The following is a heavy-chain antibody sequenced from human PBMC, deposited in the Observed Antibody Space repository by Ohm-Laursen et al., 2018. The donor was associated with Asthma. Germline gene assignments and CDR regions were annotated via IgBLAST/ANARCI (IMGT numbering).Heavy chain of an antibody. CDR2: ISTASSFI. J-gene: IGHJ3*02. CDR3: ARVLAPADAFDI. CDR1: GYTFSRYS. V-gene: IGHV3-21*04. Sequence: SLRLSCSAPGYTFSRYSIHWVRQIPGKGLEWVASISTASSFIYYADSVKGRFTISRDNAKNSLYLQMNSLRAEDTAVYYCARVLAPADAFDIWGQGTMVTVSS.